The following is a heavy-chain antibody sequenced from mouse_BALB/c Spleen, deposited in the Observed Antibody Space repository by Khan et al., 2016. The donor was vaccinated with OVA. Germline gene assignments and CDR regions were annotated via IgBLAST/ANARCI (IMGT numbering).Heavy chain of an antibody. CDR2: ISSGGGGT. CDR1: AFDFSYYD. V-gene: IGHV5-12-1*01. D-gene: IGHD2-2*01. Sequence: EVELVEPGGGLVRPGGSLKLSCAASAFDFSYYDMSWVRQTPERRLEWVAYISSGGGGTSYPDTVKGRFTISSDNAKNTLYLQMSRLTSADAAIYYCARGYDYLDYWGQGTTLTVSS. CDR3: ARGYDYLDY. J-gene: IGHJ2*01.